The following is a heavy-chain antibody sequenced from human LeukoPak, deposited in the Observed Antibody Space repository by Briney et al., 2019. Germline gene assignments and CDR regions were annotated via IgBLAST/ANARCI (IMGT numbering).Heavy chain of an antibody. V-gene: IGHV1-2*02. Sequence: ASVKVSCKASGYTFTGYYIHWVRQAPGQGLDWMGLINANSGGTNYAQKFQGRVTMTRDTSISTAYMELNRLRSDDTAVYYCARGSPSGDYSDYYYYGMDVWGQGTTVTVYS. D-gene: IGHD2-21*02. CDR1: GYTFTGYY. CDR2: INANSGGT. CDR3: ARGSPSGDYSDYYYYGMDV. J-gene: IGHJ6*02.